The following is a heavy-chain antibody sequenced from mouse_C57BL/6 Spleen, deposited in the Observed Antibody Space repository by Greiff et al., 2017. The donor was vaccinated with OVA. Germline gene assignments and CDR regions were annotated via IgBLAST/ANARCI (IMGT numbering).Heavy chain of an antibody. CDR1: GYTFTSYW. CDR3: ARTSGYYFDY. D-gene: IGHD6-1*01. V-gene: IGHV1-61*01. CDR2: IYPSDSET. J-gene: IGHJ2*01. Sequence: VQLQQSGAELVRPGSSVKLSCKASGYTFTSYWMDWVKQRPGQGLEWIGNIYPSDSETHYNQKFKDKATLTVDKSSSTAYMQLSSLTSEDSAVYYCARTSGYYFDYWGQGTTLTVSS.